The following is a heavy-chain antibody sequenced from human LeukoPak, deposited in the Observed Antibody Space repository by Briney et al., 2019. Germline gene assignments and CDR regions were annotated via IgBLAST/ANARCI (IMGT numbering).Heavy chain of an antibody. D-gene: IGHD1-26*01. CDR1: GGSISGSSYY. V-gene: IGHV4-39*02. CDR2: IDYSGTT. Sequence: SETLSLTCTVSGGSISGSSYYWGWIRQPPGQGLERLGTIDYSGTTYHNPSLKSRVTISIDTSKNHFSLKLNSVTAADTAVYYCTRDSGSWTVDYWGQGTLVTVSS. J-gene: IGHJ4*02. CDR3: TRDSGSWTVDY.